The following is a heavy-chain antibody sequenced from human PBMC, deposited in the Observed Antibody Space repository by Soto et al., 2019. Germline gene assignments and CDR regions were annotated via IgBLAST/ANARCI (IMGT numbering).Heavy chain of an antibody. V-gene: IGHV4-59*08. Sequence: SETLSLTCTVSGGSIRSYYWSWIRQPPGKGLEWIGYIYYSGSTNYNPSLKSRVTISVDTSKNQFSLKLSSVTAADTAVYYCARRYGSAIDEWGQRTLVTVSS. J-gene: IGHJ4*02. CDR1: GGSIRSYY. D-gene: IGHD1-26*01. CDR2: IYYSGST. CDR3: ARRYGSAIDE.